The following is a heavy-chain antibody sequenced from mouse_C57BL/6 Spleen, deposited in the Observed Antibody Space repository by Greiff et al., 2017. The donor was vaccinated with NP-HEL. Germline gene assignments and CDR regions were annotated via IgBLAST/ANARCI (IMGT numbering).Heavy chain of an antibody. V-gene: IGHV1-55*01. CDR3: ARSGQGNYLYAMDY. CDR2: IYPGSGST. D-gene: IGHD2-1*01. Sequence: QVQLQQPGAELVKPGASVKMSCKASGYTFTSYWLTWVKQRPGQGLEWIGDIYPGSGSTNYNEKFKSKATLTVDTSSSTAYMQLSSLTSEDSAVYYCARSGQGNYLYAMDYWGQGTSVTVSS. CDR1: GYTFTSYW. J-gene: IGHJ4*01.